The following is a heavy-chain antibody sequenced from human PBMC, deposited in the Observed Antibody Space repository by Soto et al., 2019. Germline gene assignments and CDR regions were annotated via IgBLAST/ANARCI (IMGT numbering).Heavy chain of an antibody. CDR1: GYTFTSYG. CDR2: INAGNGNT. D-gene: IGHD3-3*01. J-gene: IGHJ5*02. V-gene: IGHV1-3*01. CDR3: ARAARRIFGVDIPWFDP. Sequence: ASVKVSCKASGYTFTSYGISWVRQAPGQRLEWMGWINAGNGNTKYSQKFQGRVTITRDTSASTAYMELSSLRSEDTAVYYCARAARRIFGVDIPWFDPWGQGTLVTVSS.